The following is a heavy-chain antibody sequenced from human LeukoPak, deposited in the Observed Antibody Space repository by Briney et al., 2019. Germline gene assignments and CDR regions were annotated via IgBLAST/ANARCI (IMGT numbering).Heavy chain of an antibody. J-gene: IGHJ2*01. CDR2: IKQDGSEK. CDR3: ARVRWLVRAWYFDL. D-gene: IGHD6-19*01. V-gene: IGHV3-7*01. Sequence: GGSLRLSCAASGFTFSSYWMSWVRQAPGKGLEWVANIKQDGSEKYYVDSVKGRFTISRDNAKNSLYLQMNSLRAEDTAVYYCARVRWLVRAWYFDLWGRGTLATVSS. CDR1: GFTFSSYW.